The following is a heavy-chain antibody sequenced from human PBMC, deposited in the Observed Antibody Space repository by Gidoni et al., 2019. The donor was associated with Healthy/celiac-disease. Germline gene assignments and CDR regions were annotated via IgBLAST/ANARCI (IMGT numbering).Heavy chain of an antibody. CDR1: GFTFSSYA. V-gene: IGHV3-30-3*01. Sequence: QVQLVESGGGVVQPGRSLRLSCAASGFTFSSYAMHWVRQAPGKGLEWVAVISYDGSNKYYADSVKGRFTISRDNSKNTLYLQMNSLRAEDTAVYYCARDFSSGWYGDRVLYYFDYWGQGTLVTVSS. J-gene: IGHJ4*02. D-gene: IGHD6-19*01. CDR2: ISYDGSNK. CDR3: ARDFSSGWYGDRVLYYFDY.